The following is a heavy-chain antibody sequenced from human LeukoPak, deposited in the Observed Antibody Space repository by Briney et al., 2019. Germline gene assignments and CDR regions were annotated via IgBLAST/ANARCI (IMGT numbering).Heavy chain of an antibody. Sequence: PGGSLRLSCAASGFTFSSYAMSWVRRAPGKGLEWVSAISGSGGSTYYADSVKGRFTISRDNSKNTLYLQMNSLRAEDTAVYYCAKVAYVFWSGYYDYWGQGTLVTASS. V-gene: IGHV3-23*01. CDR2: ISGSGGST. J-gene: IGHJ4*02. D-gene: IGHD3-3*01. CDR3: AKVAYVFWSGYYDY. CDR1: GFTFSSYA.